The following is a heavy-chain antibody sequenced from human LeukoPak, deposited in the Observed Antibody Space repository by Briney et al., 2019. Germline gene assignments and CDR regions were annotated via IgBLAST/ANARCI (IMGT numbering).Heavy chain of an antibody. Sequence: PPETLSLTCTHSGDSICSDNRSWGRQPRGKGLEWIVYIYYRGNTSYPPSLKGPLTISVNTSKHQFSLQLSSVTAADTAVYYCARELLSYYMDVWGKGTSVTVSS. D-gene: IGHD2-2*01. V-gene: IGHV4-59*08. CDR3: ARELLSYYMDV. CDR2: IYYRGNT. J-gene: IGHJ6*03. CDR1: GDSICSDN.